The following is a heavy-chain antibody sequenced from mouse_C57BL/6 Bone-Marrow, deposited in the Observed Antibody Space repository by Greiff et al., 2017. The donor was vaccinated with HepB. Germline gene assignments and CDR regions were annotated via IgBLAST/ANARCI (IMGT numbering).Heavy chain of an antibody. CDR3: TRYRVTTVDYFDY. Sequence: QVQLKESGAELVRPGASVTLSCKASGYTFTDYEMHWVKQTPVHGLEWIGAIDPETGGTAYNQKFKGKAILTADKSSSTAYMELRSLTSEDSAVYYCTRYRVTTVDYFDYWGQGTTLTVSS. V-gene: IGHV1-15*01. J-gene: IGHJ2*01. CDR1: GYTFTDYE. D-gene: IGHD1-1*01. CDR2: IDPETGGT.